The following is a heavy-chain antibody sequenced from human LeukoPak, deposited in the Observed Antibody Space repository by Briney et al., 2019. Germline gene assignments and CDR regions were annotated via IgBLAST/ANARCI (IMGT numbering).Heavy chain of an antibody. D-gene: IGHD2-8*02. Sequence: PPETLSLTCTVSGGSISSYYWSWIRQPPGKGLEWIGYIYYSGSTNYNPSLKSRVTISVDTSKNQFSLKLSSVTAADTAVYYCARVTLLVFDYWGQGTLVTVSS. V-gene: IGHV4-59*01. CDR1: GGSISSYY. J-gene: IGHJ4*02. CDR3: ARVTLLVFDY. CDR2: IYYSGST.